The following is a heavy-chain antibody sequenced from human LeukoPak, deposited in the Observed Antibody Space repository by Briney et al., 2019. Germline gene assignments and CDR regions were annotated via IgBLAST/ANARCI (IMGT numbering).Heavy chain of an antibody. CDR3: ARDQPIGYNYGYPFDN. V-gene: IGHV3-11*04. CDR1: GFTFSDYY. J-gene: IGHJ4*02. Sequence: GGSLRLSCAASGFTFSDYYMSWIRQAPGKGLEWVRYISSSGSTIYYADPVKGRFTISRDNAKNSLYLQMNNLRVEDTAVYYCARDQPIGYNYGYPFDNWGQGTLVTVSS. CDR2: ISSSGSTI. D-gene: IGHD5-18*01.